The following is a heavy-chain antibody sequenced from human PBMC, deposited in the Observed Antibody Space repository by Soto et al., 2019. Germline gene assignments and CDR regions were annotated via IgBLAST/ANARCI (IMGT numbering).Heavy chain of an antibody. CDR2: ISSSSDTI. Sequence: EVQLVESGGGLVQPGGSLRLSCAASGFTLSSYSMRWVRQAPGKGLEWVSYISSSSDTIYYADSVKGRFTISRDNAENSLYLQTSSLRAKDTAVYYCARRIIGTTRYMDVWGKGTTVTVSS. CDR1: GFTLSSYS. V-gene: IGHV3-48*01. CDR3: ARRIIGTTRYMDV. J-gene: IGHJ6*03. D-gene: IGHD1-7*01.